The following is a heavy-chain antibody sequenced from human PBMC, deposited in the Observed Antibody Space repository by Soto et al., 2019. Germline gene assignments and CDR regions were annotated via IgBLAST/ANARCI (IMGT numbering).Heavy chain of an antibody. Sequence: EVQLVESGGGSVQPGGSLRLSCVVSGLTFSNYWMHWVRQAPGKGLVWVSRIANDGISTSYADSVKGRFTISSDNAKNTLYLQMNSLRAEDTAVYYCTTVFDYWGQGTLVTVSS. J-gene: IGHJ4*02. CDR2: IANDGIST. CDR3: TTVFDY. CDR1: GLTFSNYW. V-gene: IGHV3-74*01.